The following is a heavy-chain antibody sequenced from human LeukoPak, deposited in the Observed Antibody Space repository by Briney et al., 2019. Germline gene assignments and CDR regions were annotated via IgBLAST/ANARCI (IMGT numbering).Heavy chain of an antibody. CDR2: INPNSGGT. D-gene: IGHD3-10*01. J-gene: IGHJ5*02. CDR3: ARDNPSSERHYYGPASSNRFEP. Sequence: GASVKVSCKASGYTFTGYYMHWVRQAPGQGLEWMGWINPNSGGTNYAQKFQGRVTMTRDTSISTAYMELSRLRSDDTAVYYCARDNPSSERHYYGPASSNRFEPWGQGTLVTVSS. CDR1: GYTFTGYY. V-gene: IGHV1-2*02.